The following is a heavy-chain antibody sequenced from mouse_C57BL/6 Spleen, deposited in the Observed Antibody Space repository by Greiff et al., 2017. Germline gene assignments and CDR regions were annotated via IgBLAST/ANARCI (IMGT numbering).Heavy chain of an antibody. CDR3: ARDQFITTVVAFDY. V-gene: IGHV5-4*01. J-gene: IGHJ2*01. Sequence: DVMLVESGGGLVKPGGSLKLSCAASGFTFSSYAMSWVRQTPEKRLEWVATISDGGSYTYYPDNVKGRFPISRANAKNNLYLQMSHLKSEDTAMYYCARDQFITTVVAFDYWGQGTTRTVSS. D-gene: IGHD1-1*01. CDR1: GFTFSSYA. CDR2: ISDGGSYT.